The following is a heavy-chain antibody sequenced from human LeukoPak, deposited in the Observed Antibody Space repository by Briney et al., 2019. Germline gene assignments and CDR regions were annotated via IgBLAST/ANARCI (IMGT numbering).Heavy chain of an antibody. V-gene: IGHV3-30*12. J-gene: IGHJ6*03. CDR2: ISYDGSNK. CDR1: GFTFSSYG. Sequence: PGRPLRLSCAASGFTFSSYGMHWVRQAPGKGLEWVAVISYDGSNKYYADSVKGRFTISRDNSKNTLYLQMNSLRAEDTAVYYCAKGLRQYYYYYMDVWGKGTTVTVSS. CDR3: AKGLRQYYYYYMDV. D-gene: IGHD5/OR15-5a*01.